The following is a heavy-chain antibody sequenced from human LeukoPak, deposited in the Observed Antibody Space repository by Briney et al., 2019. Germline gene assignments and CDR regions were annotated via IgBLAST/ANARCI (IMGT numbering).Heavy chain of an antibody. D-gene: IGHD4-17*01. Sequence: GGSLRLSRGASGFTFSSYIMNWVRQPPGKGREWVSSISSSSSYIYYADSVNGRFTISRDNAKNSLYLQMNSLRAEDTAVYYCARSDGDYGIGAFDIWGQGTMVTVSS. J-gene: IGHJ3*02. CDR1: GFTFSSYI. CDR3: ARSDGDYGIGAFDI. CDR2: ISSSSSYI. V-gene: IGHV3-21*01.